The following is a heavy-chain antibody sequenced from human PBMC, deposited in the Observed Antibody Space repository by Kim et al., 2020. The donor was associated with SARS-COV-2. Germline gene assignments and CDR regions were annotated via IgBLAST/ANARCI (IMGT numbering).Heavy chain of an antibody. CDR3: ARDVVVVPAAMGVDY. D-gene: IGHD2-2*01. CDR2: INPSAGST. CDR1: GYTFTSYY. Sequence: ASVKVSCKASGYTFTSYYMHWVRHAPGQGLEWMGIINPSAGSTSYAQKFQGRVTMTRDTSTSTVYMELSSLRSEDTAVYYCARDVVVVPAAMGVDYWGQGTLVTVSS. V-gene: IGHV1-46*01. J-gene: IGHJ4*02.